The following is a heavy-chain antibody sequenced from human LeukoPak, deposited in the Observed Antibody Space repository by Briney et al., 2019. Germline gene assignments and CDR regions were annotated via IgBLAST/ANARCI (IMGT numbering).Heavy chain of an antibody. CDR1: GFTFSSNW. CDR2: IKQDGSDK. Sequence: GGSLRLSCAASGFTFSSNWRSWVRQAPGKGLEWVANIKQDGSDKYYVDSVKGRFTISRDNANNSLYLQMNSLRAEDTAVYYCAPEGAVLLWFGEYPHDYWGQGTLVTVSS. D-gene: IGHD3-10*01. V-gene: IGHV3-7*01. J-gene: IGHJ4*02. CDR3: APEGAVLLWFGEYPHDY.